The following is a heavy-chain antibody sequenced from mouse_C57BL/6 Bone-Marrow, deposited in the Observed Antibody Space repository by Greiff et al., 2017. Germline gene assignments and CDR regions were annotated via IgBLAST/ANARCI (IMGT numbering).Heavy chain of an antibody. CDR1: GYTFTSYW. CDR2: IYPGNSDT. J-gene: IGHJ2*01. CDR3: TKGLTTVVARDY. D-gene: IGHD1-1*01. Sequence: VQLQQSGTVLARPGASVKMSCKTSGYTFTSYWMHWVKQRPGQGLEWIGAIYPGNSDTSYNQKFKGKAKLTAVTSASTAYMELSSLTNEDSAVYYCTKGLTTVVARDYWGQGTTLTVSS. V-gene: IGHV1-5*01.